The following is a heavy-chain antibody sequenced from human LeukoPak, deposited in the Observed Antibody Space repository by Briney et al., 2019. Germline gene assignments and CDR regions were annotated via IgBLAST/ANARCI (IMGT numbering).Heavy chain of an antibody. CDR3: ARQYYDFWSGYVTGYRPPTYFDY. CDR2: IYYSGST. D-gene: IGHD3-3*01. Sequence: SSETLSLTCTVSGGSISSYYWSWVRQPPGKGMEWVGYIYYSGSTNYNHSLKRRVTISVDTSKNEFSLKLSSVTAADTAVYYCARQYYDFWSGYVTGYRPPTYFDYWGQGTLVTVSS. V-gene: IGHV4-59*01. J-gene: IGHJ4*02. CDR1: GGSISSYY.